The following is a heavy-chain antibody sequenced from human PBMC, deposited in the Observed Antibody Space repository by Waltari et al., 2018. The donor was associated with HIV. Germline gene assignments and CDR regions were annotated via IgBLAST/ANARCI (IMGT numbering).Heavy chain of an antibody. CDR2: INTDGSGT. CDR3: VRGSSSWIGVDH. CDR1: GFTFRSFW. V-gene: IGHV3-74*01. Sequence: EVQLVESGGGLVQLGGSLRLSCGASGFTFRSFWMHWFGRAPGKGLVWVARINTDGSGTDYAGSVKGRFTISRDNAKNTLYLQMNTLRADDMAVYYCVRGSSSWIGVDHWGQGTLVTVSS. D-gene: IGHD3-10*01. J-gene: IGHJ4*02.